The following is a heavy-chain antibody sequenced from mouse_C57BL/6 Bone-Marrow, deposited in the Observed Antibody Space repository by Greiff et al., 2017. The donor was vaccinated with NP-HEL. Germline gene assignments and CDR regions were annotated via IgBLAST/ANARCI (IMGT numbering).Heavy chain of an antibody. CDR2: IYPGNSDT. CDR3: TRKCYGSSYSAWFAY. J-gene: IGHJ3*01. CDR1: GYTFTSYW. Sequence: VQLQQSGTVLARPGASVKMSCKTSGYTFTSYWMHWVKQRPGQGLEWIGAIYPGNSDTSYNQKFKGKAKLTAVTSASTAYMELSSLTNEDSAVYYCTRKCYGSSYSAWFAYWGQGTLVTVSA. D-gene: IGHD1-1*01. V-gene: IGHV1-5*01.